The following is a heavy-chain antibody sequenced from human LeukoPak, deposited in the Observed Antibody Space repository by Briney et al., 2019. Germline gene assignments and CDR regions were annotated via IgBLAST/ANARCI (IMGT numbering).Heavy chain of an antibody. CDR2: ISSSSSYI. V-gene: IGHV3-21*01. D-gene: IGHD3-22*01. CDR3: ARDTAMIVVVMNYYMDV. J-gene: IGHJ6*03. CDR1: GFTFSSYS. Sequence: GGSLRLSCAASGFTFSSYSMNWVRHAPGKGLEWVSSISSSSSYIYYEDSVKGRFTISRDNATNSLYLQMNSLRAEDTAVYYCARDTAMIVVVMNYYMDVWGKGTTVTVSS.